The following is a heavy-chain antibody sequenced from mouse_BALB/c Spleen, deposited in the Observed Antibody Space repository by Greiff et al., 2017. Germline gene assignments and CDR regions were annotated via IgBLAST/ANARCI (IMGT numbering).Heavy chain of an antibody. CDR3: ARPFYGYAMDY. J-gene: IGHJ4*01. V-gene: IGHV3-2*02. CDR1: GYSITSDYA. Sequence: ESGPGLVKPSQSLSLTCTVTGYSITSDYAWNWIRQFPGNKLEWMGYISYSGSTSYNPSLKSRISITRDTSKNQFFLQLNSVTTEDTATYYCARPFYGYAMDYWGQGTSVTVSS. D-gene: IGHD1-1*01. CDR2: ISYSGST.